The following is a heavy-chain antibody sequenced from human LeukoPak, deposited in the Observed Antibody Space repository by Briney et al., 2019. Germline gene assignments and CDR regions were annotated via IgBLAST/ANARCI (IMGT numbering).Heavy chain of an antibody. CDR1: XDYY. Sequence: XDYYMSWIRXAPGKGLEWVSYISSSGSTIYYADSVKGRFTISRDNAKNSLYLQMNSLRAEDTAVYYCARGTLVATVPGFDYWGQGTLVTVSS. J-gene: IGHJ4*02. CDR2: ISSSGSTI. CDR3: ARGTLVATVPGFDY. V-gene: IGHV3-11*01. D-gene: IGHD5-12*01.